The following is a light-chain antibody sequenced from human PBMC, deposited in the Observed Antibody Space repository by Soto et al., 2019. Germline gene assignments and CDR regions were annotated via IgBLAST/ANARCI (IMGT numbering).Light chain of an antibody. CDR3: ISFLSSTPHVV. Sequence: QSVLTQPASVSGSPGRSVTISCTGTSTDVGDFNYVSWYQHLPGRAPKLIIYDVTNRPSGISYRFSASKSGRTASLTISGLQAEEEADYYCISFLSSTPHVVFGGGAMVTVL. CDR2: DVT. CDR1: STDVGDFNY. V-gene: IGLV2-14*03. J-gene: IGLJ2*01.